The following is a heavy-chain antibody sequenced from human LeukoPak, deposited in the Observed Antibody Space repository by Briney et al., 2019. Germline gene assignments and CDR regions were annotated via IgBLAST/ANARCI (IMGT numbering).Heavy chain of an antibody. J-gene: IGHJ4*02. D-gene: IGHD6-13*01. CDR1: GGSFSGYY. V-gene: IGHV4-34*01. CDR3: ARGVYIAAAQYAY. CDR2: INHSGST. Sequence: SETLSLTCAVYGGSFSGYYWSWIRQPPGKGLEWIGEINHSGSTNYNLSLKSRVTISVDTSKNQFSLKLSSVTAADTAVYYCARGVYIAAAQYAYWGQGTLVTVSS.